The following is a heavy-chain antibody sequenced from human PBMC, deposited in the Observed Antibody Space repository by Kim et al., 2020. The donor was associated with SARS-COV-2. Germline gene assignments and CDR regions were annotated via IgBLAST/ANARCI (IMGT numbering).Heavy chain of an antibody. V-gene: IGHV4-39*01. Sequence: SETLSLTCTVSGGSISSSSYYWGWIRQPPGKGLEWIRSIYYSGSTYYNPSLKSRVTISVDTSKNQFSLKLSSVTAADTAVYYCARLGKLLWFGELLAPVDVWGQGTTVTVSS. CDR3: ARLGKLLWFGELLAPVDV. CDR2: IYYSGST. D-gene: IGHD3-10*01. CDR1: GGSISSSSYY. J-gene: IGHJ6*02.